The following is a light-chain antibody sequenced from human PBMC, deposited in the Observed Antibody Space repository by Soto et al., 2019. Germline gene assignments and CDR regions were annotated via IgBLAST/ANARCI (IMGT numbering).Light chain of an antibody. CDR2: EVS. CDR3: SSYTSSSTPFV. CDR1: SSDVGDYNY. Sequence: QSVPTQPASVSGSPGQSITISCTGTSSDVGDYNYVSWYQQHPGKASKLMIYEVSNRPSGVSNRFSGSKSGNTASLTISGLQAEDEADYYCSSYTSSSTPFVFGTGTKVTVL. V-gene: IGLV2-14*03. J-gene: IGLJ1*01.